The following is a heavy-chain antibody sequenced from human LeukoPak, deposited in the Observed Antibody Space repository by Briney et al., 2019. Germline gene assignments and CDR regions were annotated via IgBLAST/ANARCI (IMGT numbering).Heavy chain of an antibody. D-gene: IGHD3-3*01. Sequence: ASETLSLTCTVSGGSISSGGYYWSWIRQHPGKGLEWIGYIYYSGSTYYNPSLKSRVTISVDTSKNQFSLKLSSVTAADTAVYYCARGGRQDYDFWSGYYPFDYWGQGTLVTVSS. V-gene: IGHV4-31*03. CDR3: ARGGRQDYDFWSGYYPFDY. CDR1: GGSISSGGYY. CDR2: IYYSGST. J-gene: IGHJ4*02.